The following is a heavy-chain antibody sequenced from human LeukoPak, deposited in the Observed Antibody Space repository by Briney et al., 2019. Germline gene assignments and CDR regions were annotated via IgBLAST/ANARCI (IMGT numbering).Heavy chain of an antibody. D-gene: IGHD3-16*02. J-gene: IGHJ4*02. V-gene: IGHV1-18*01. CDR1: GYTFTSYG. Sequence: ASVKVSCKASGYTFTSYGISWVRQAPGQGLEWMGWISAYNGNTNYAQKLQGRVTMTTDTSTSTAYMELRSLRSEDTAVYYCARGSSSVWGSYRPYYFDYWGQGTLVTVSS. CDR3: ARGSSSVWGSYRPYYFDY. CDR2: ISAYNGNT.